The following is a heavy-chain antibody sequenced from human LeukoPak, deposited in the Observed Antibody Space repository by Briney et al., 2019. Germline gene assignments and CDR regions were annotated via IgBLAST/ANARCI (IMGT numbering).Heavy chain of an antibody. CDR1: GGSISSSSYY. J-gene: IGHJ5*02. D-gene: IGHD3-10*01. CDR2: IYYSGST. Sequence: PSETLSLTCTVSGGSISSSSYYWGWIRQPPGKGLEWIGSIYYSGSTYYNPSLKSRVTISVDTSKNQFSLKLGSVTAADTAVYYCARASRGDVGGVDSWGQGTLVTVSS. V-gene: IGHV4-39*07. CDR3: ARASRGDVGGVDS.